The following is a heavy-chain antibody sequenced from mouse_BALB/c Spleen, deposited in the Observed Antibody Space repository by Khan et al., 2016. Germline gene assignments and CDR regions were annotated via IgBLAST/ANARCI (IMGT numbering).Heavy chain of an antibody. D-gene: IGHD2-10*02. CDR1: GYTFTNYG. CDR3: ARWYGNYALDY. CDR2: INTNTGAP. J-gene: IGHJ4*01. Sequence: QIQLVQSGPELKKPGETVKISCKASGYTFTNYGVHWVKQAPGKGLKWMGWINTNTGAPTYAEEFKGRFAFSLETSASTAFLQLDNLKHEDTATYFCARWYGNYALDYWGQGTSVTVSS. V-gene: IGHV9-3*02.